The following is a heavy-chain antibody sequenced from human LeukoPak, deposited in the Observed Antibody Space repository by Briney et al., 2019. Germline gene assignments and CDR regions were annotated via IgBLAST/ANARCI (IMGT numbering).Heavy chain of an antibody. CDR1: GFRFIDYW. CDR2: INQNGSEI. J-gene: IGHJ4*02. D-gene: IGHD2-8*01. Sequence: GGSLRLSCVASGFRFIDYWMTWVRQAPGRGLEWVANINQNGSEIYYLDSVEGRFTISRDNAKNSLYLQMNSLRAEDTAVYYCAREDHAVYNYWGQGTLVTVSS. CDR3: AREDHAVYNY. V-gene: IGHV3-7*01.